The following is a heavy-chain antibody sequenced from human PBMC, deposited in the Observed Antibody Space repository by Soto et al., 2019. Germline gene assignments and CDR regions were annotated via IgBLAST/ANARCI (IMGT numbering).Heavy chain of an antibody. CDR2: IYHSGST. CDR3: AREMYYYDSSGYYYPFDY. CDR1: GGSISSSNW. J-gene: IGHJ4*02. D-gene: IGHD3-22*01. Sequence: SETLSLTCAVSGGSISSSNWWSWVRQPPGKGLEWIGEIYHSGSTNYNPSLKSRVTISVDKSKNQFSLKPSSVTAADTAVYYCAREMYYYDSSGYYYPFDYWGQGTLVTVSS. V-gene: IGHV4-4*02.